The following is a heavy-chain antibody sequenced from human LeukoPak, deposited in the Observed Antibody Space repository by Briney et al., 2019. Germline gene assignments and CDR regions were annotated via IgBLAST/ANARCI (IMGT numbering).Heavy chain of an antibody. Sequence: SETLSLTCAVSGGSISSSNWWSWVRQPPGKGLEWIGEIYHSGSTYYNPSLKSRVTISVDTSKNQFSLKLSSVTAADTAVYYCARSIWSGYYSDYWGQGTLVTVSS. CDR3: ARSIWSGYYSDY. CDR1: GGSISSSNW. V-gene: IGHV4-4*02. CDR2: IYHSGST. J-gene: IGHJ4*02. D-gene: IGHD3-3*01.